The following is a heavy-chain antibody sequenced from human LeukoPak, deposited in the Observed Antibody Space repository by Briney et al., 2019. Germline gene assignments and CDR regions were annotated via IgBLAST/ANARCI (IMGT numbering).Heavy chain of an antibody. CDR2: INHSGST. Sequence: SETLSLTCAVYGGSFSGYYWSWIRQPPGKGLEWIGEINHSGSTNYNPSLKSRVTISVDTSKNQFSLKLSSVTAADTAVYYCARGIEGRGMDGWGKGTTVTVSS. J-gene: IGHJ6*04. V-gene: IGHV4-34*01. CDR3: ARGIEGRGMDG. CDR1: GGSFSGYY.